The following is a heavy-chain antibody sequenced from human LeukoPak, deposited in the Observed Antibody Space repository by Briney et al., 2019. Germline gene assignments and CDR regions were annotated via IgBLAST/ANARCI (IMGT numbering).Heavy chain of an antibody. Sequence: GSLRLSCAASGFTFSSYWMNWARQAPGKGLEWVASINHNGNVNYYVDSVKGRFTISRDNAKNSLYLQMSNLRAEDTAVYFCARGGGLAVWGQGATVTVSS. CDR1: GFTFSSYW. D-gene: IGHD3-16*01. V-gene: IGHV3-7*03. CDR3: ARGGGLAV. CDR2: INHNGNVN. J-gene: IGHJ6*02.